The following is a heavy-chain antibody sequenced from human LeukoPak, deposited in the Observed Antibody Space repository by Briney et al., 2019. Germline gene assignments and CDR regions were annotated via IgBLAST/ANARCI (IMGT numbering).Heavy chain of an antibody. CDR3: ARGDNSAFDI. CDR2: IWYDGSNK. D-gene: IGHD3-22*01. CDR1: GFTFSSYG. J-gene: IGHJ3*02. V-gene: IGHV3-33*01. Sequence: PGGSLRLSCAASGFTFSSYGMHWVRQAPGKGLEWVAVIWYDGSNKYYADSVKGRFTISRDNSKNTLYLQMNSLTGEDTAVYYCARGDNSAFDIWGQGTMVTVSS.